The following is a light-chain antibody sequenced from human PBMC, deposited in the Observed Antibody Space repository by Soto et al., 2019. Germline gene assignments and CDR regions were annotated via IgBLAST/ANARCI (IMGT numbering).Light chain of an antibody. V-gene: IGLV2-14*01. Sequence: QSALTQPASVSVSPGQSITISCAGTASDVGGYNYVSWYQHHPGKAPKLMIYEVTSRPSGVSSRFSGSKSGNTASLTISGLQTEDDGDYFCCSYTYSGTYVFGTGTKVTVL. CDR2: EVT. J-gene: IGLJ1*01. CDR1: ASDVGGYNY. CDR3: CSYTYSGTYV.